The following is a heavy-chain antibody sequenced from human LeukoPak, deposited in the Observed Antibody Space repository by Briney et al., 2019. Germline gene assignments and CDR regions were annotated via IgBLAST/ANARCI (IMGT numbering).Heavy chain of an antibody. CDR2: ITGSAGST. CDR3: AKEESSGWYGDFVDY. Sequence: PGGSLRLSCAASGFTFSTYAMTWVRQAPGKGLEWVSLITGSAGSTYYADSVKGRFTISRDNSKNTLYLQMNSLRAEDTAVYYCAKEESSGWYGDFVDYWGQGTLVTVSS. CDR1: GFTFSTYA. V-gene: IGHV3-23*01. J-gene: IGHJ4*02. D-gene: IGHD6-19*01.